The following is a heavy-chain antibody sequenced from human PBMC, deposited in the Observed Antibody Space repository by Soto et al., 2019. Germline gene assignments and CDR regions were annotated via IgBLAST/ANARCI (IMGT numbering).Heavy chain of an antibody. J-gene: IGHJ4*02. CDR1: GYSFAGYW. D-gene: IGHD3-22*01. V-gene: IGHV5-10-1*01. Sequence: GESLKISCKGSGYSFAGYWITWVRQKPGKGLEWMGRIDPSDSQTYYSPTFRGHVTISATKSITTVFLQWSSLRASDTAMYYCARQIYDSDTGPNFQYYFDSWGQGTPVTVSS. CDR3: ARQIYDSDTGPNFQYYFDS. CDR2: IDPSDSQT.